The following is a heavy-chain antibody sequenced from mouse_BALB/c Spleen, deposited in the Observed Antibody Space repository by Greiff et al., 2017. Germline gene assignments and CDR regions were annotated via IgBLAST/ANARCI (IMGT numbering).Heavy chain of an antibody. CDR1: GYTFTSSW. Sequence: VQLQQPGSVLVRLGASVKLSCKASGYTFTSSWMHWAKQRPGQGLEWIGEIHPNSGNTNYNEKFKGKATLTVDTSSSTAYVDLSSLTSEDSAVYYCARSTTVVRYWYFDVWGAGTTVTVSS. CDR2: IHPNSGNT. J-gene: IGHJ1*01. V-gene: IGHV1S130*01. D-gene: IGHD1-1*01. CDR3: ARSTTVVRYWYFDV.